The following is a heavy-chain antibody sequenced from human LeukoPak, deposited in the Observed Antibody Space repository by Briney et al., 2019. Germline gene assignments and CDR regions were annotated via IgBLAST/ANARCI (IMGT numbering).Heavy chain of an antibody. Sequence: GGSLRLSCAASGLTFSSYWMSWVRQAPGKGLEWVANIKQDGSEKYYVDSVKGRFTISRDNAKNSLYLQMNSLRAEDTAVYYCARDYYGYQDYWGQGTLVTVSS. CDR3: ARDYYGYQDY. J-gene: IGHJ4*02. D-gene: IGHD3-10*01. V-gene: IGHV3-7*01. CDR2: IKQDGSEK. CDR1: GLTFSSYW.